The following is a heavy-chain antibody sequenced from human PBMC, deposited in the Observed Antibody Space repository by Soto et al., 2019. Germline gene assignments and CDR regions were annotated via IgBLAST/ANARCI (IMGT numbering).Heavy chain of an antibody. CDR2: INAGNGNT. J-gene: IGHJ4*02. D-gene: IGHD3-22*01. Sequence: QVQLVQSGAEEKKPGASVKVSCKASGYTFTSYAMHWVRQAPGQRLEWMGWINAGNGNTKYSQKFQGRVTITRDTSASTAYRELSSLRSEDTAVYYCARGSGYYYWDDYWGQGPLVTVSS. CDR3: ARGSGYYYWDDY. CDR1: GYTFTSYA. V-gene: IGHV1-3*05.